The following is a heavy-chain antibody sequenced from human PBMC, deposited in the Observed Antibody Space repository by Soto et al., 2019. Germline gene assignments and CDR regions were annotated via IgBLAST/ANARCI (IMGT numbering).Heavy chain of an antibody. V-gene: IGHV3-30*18. CDR2: ISYDGSNI. D-gene: IGHD1-26*01. Sequence: QVQLVESGGGVVQPGRSLRLSCAASGFTFSSYGMHWVRQAPGKGLEWVAVISYDGSNIYYADSVKGRFTISRDNSKNTLYLQMNSLRAEDTAVYYCAKDSGSYQVWGQGTLVTVSS. CDR1: GFTFSSYG. CDR3: AKDSGSYQV. J-gene: IGHJ4*02.